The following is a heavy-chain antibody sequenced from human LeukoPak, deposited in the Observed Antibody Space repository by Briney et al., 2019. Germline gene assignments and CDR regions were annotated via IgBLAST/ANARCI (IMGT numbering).Heavy chain of an antibody. CDR2: INTNTGNP. V-gene: IGHV7-4-1*02. Sequence: ASVKVSCKASGYTFTSYAMNWVRQAPGQGLEWMGWINTNTGNPTYAQGFTGRFVFSLDTSVSTAYLQISSLKAEDTAVYYCARVVVAADYYYYYMDVWGKGTTVTVSS. CDR1: GYTFTSYA. CDR3: ARVVVAADYYYYYMDV. J-gene: IGHJ6*03. D-gene: IGHD2-15*01.